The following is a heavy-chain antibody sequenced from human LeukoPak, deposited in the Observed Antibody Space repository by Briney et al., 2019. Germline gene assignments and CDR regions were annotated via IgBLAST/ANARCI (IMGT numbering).Heavy chain of an antibody. V-gene: IGHV4-4*02. CDR3: ASNNRGVINDY. CDR1: GGSISSSNW. CDR2: IYHSGST. Sequence: SETLSLTCAVSGGSISSSNWWSWVRQPPGKGPEWIGEIYHSGSTNYNPSLKSRVTISVDKSKNQFSLKLSSVTAADTAVYYCASNNRGVINDYWGQGTLVTVSS. D-gene: IGHD2-21*01. J-gene: IGHJ4*02.